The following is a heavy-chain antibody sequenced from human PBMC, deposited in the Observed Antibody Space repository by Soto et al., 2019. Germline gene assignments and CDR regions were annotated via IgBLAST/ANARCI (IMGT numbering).Heavy chain of an antibody. CDR3: ASTLPVWGTNYYYGMDV. V-gene: IGHV1-69*01. CDR1: GGTFSSYA. Sequence: QVQLVQSGAEVKKPGSSVKVSCKASGGTFSSYAISWVRQAPGQGLEWMGGIIPIFGTANYAQKFQGRVTITADESTSTAYMELSSLRSEDTAVYYCASTLPVWGTNYYYGMDVWGQGTTVTVYS. J-gene: IGHJ6*02. CDR2: IIPIFGTA. D-gene: IGHD3-16*01.